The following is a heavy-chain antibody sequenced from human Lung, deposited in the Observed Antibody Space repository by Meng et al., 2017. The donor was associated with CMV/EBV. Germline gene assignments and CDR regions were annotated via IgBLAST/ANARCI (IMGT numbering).Heavy chain of an antibody. CDR3: VRDQGGESMIAVLIERFVMDV. V-gene: IGHV3-30-3*01. J-gene: IGHJ6*02. D-gene: IGHD3-22*01. CDR1: GFTFNTYA. Sequence: SXKISXAASGFTFNTYAMHWVRQAPGKGLEWVAVISYDGSNKYTADSVQGRLTISRDNSKNNLYLQMNSLTVEDTAVYYCVRDQGGESMIAVLIERFVMDVWGQGXTVTVSS. CDR2: ISYDGSNK.